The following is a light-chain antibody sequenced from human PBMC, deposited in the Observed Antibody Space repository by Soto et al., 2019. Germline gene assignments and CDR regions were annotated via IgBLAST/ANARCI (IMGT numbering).Light chain of an antibody. J-gene: IGLJ3*02. CDR1: SGHSYYA. Sequence: LVLTQSPSASASLGASVKLTCTLSSGHSYYAIAWHQQQPAKGPRYLMNLNTDGSHTKGDGIPDRFSGSSSGAERYLTISSLQSEDEADYYCQTWGTGPWVFGGGTKLTVL. CDR2: LNTDGSH. CDR3: QTWGTGPWV. V-gene: IGLV4-69*01.